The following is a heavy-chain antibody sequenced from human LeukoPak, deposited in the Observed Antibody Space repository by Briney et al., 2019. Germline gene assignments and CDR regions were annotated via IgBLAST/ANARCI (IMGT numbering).Heavy chain of an antibody. CDR2: INPNSGGT. CDR3: ARVLEWFQYYFDY. V-gene: IGHV1-2*02. D-gene: IGHD3-3*01. J-gene: IGHJ4*02. Sequence: AASVTVSCKASGYTFTGYYMHWVRQAPGQGLEWMGWINPNSGGTNYAQKFQGRVTMTRDTSISTAYMELSRLRSDDTAVYYCARVLEWFQYYFDYWGQGTLVTVSS. CDR1: GYTFTGYY.